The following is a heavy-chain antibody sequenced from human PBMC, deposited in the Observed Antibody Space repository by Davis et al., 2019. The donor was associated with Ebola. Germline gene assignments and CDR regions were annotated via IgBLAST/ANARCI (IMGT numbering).Heavy chain of an antibody. J-gene: IGHJ6*02. Sequence: GESLKISCAASGFTFSSYAMSWVRQAPGKGLEWVANIKQDGSEKYYVDSVKGRFTISRDNAKNSLYLQMNSLRAEDTAVYYCAKGRELGYYYYYGMDVWGQGTTVTVSS. V-gene: IGHV3-7*01. CDR3: AKGRELGYYYYYGMDV. D-gene: IGHD7-27*01. CDR1: GFTFSSYA. CDR2: IKQDGSEK.